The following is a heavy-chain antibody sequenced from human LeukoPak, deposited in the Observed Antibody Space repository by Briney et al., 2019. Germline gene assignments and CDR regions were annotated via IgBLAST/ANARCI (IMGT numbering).Heavy chain of an antibody. J-gene: IGHJ4*02. V-gene: IGHV3-73*01. Sequence: GGSLRFSCAASGFTFSGSAMHWVRQASGKGLEWVGRIRSKANSYATAYAASVKGRFTISRDDSKNTAYLQMNSLKTEDTAVYYCTSPLHDYGDPLDDYWGQGTLVTVSS. CDR3: TSPLHDYGDPLDDY. CDR2: IRSKANSYAT. D-gene: IGHD4-17*01. CDR1: GFTFSGSA.